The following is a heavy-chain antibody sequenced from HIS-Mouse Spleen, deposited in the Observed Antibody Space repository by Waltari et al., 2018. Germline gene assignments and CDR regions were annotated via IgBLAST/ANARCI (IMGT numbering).Heavy chain of an antibody. D-gene: IGHD6-13*01. CDR1: GGSISSRSYY. CDR3: AREIPYSSSWYDWYFDL. Sequence: QLQLQESGPGLVKPSETLSLTCTVSGGSISSRSYYWGWIRPPPGKGLEWIWSIYYSGSTYYNPSLKSRVTISVDTSKNQFSLKLSSVTAADTAVYYCAREIPYSSSWYDWYFDLWGRGTLVTVSS. V-gene: IGHV4-39*07. CDR2: IYYSGST. J-gene: IGHJ2*01.